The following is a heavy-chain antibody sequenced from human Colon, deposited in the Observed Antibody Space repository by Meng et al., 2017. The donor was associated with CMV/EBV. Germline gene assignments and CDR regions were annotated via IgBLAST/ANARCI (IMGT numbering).Heavy chain of an antibody. D-gene: IGHD6-13*01. CDR1: GGPFDTST. CDR3: ARGKQAGFDL. J-gene: IGHJ5*02. Sequence: VQSGAGVMTPGSSVRVACKASGGPFDTSTFNWVRQAPGQGLEWMGGIIPMFGSPSYSQKFRGRVTITADELEVNSLRSEDTAVYYCARGKQAGFDLWGQGTLVTVSS. V-gene: IGHV1-69*01. CDR2: IIPMFGSP.